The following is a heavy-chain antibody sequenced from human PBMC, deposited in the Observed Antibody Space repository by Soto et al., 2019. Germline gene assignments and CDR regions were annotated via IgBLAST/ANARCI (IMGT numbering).Heavy chain of an antibody. D-gene: IGHD1-20*01. V-gene: IGHV1-8*01. CDR2: MNPNSGNT. CDR3: AREITVYGMDV. J-gene: IGHJ6*02. Sequence: QVQLVQSGAEVKKPGATEKVSCQASGYTFTSYDINWVRQATGQGLEWMGWMNPNSGNTAYAQKFQGRVTMTRNTSISTAYMELSSLRSEDTAVYYCAREITVYGMDVWGQGTTVTVSS. CDR1: GYTFTSYD.